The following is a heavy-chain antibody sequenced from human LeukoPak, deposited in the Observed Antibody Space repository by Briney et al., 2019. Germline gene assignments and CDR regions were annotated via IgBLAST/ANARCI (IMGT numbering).Heavy chain of an antibody. J-gene: IGHJ5*01. CDR2: IYTSGST. Sequence: PGGSLRLSCAASGFTFSSYAMSWVRQAPGKGLEWIGRIYTSGSTNYNPSLKSRVTMSVDTSKNQFSLKLSSVTAADTAVYYCARDVRYSYGNNWFDSWGQGTLVSVSS. CDR3: ARDVRYSYGNNWFDS. D-gene: IGHD5-18*01. V-gene: IGHV4-4*07. CDR1: GFTFSSYA.